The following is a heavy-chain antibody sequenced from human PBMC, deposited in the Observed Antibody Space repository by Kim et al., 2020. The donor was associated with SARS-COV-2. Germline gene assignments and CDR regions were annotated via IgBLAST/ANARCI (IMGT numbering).Heavy chain of an antibody. J-gene: IGHJ4*02. CDR3: ARTSGSWSRYFDY. V-gene: IGHV4-59*13. CDR1: GGSISNYH. Sequence: SETLSLTCTVSGGSISNYHWSWIRQPPGKGLEWIGYIYYSGNTNYNPSLKSRVTISVDTSKNQCSLELSSVTAADTALYYCARTSGSWSRYFDYWGQGALVTVSS. CDR2: IYYSGNT. D-gene: IGHD3-10*01.